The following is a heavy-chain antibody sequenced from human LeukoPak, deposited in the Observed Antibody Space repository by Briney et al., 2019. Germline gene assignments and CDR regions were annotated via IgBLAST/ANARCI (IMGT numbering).Heavy chain of an antibody. Sequence: GGSLRLSCAASGFTFRSYGMHWVRQAPGKGLEWVAFIRYDGSNKYYADSVKGRFTISRDNSKNTLYLQMNSLRAEDTAVYYCAKEGRGVVVPAAKSVSDAFDIWGQGTMVTVSS. V-gene: IGHV3-30*02. D-gene: IGHD2-2*01. CDR2: IRYDGSNK. J-gene: IGHJ3*02. CDR1: GFTFRSYG. CDR3: AKEGRGVVVPAAKSVSDAFDI.